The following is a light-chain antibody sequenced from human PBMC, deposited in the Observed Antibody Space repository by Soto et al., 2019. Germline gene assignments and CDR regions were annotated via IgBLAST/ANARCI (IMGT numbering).Light chain of an antibody. CDR1: QSVSSR. CDR3: QHYYGTSPIS. J-gene: IGKJ5*01. V-gene: IGKV3-20*01. Sequence: IVLTQSPGTLSLSPGERATLSCRASQSVSSRLAWYQNKSGQAPRLLISGASRRATGIPDRFSGSGSGTDFTLTISRLETEDFAPYYCQHYYGTSPISFGQGTRLEI. CDR2: GAS.